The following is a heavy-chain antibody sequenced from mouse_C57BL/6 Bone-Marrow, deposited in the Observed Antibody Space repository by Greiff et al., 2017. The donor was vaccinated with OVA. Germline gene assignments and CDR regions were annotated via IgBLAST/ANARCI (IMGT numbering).Heavy chain of an antibody. Sequence: QVQLQQPGAELVRPGASVKLSCKASGYTFTSYWMQWVKQRPGQGLEWIGEIDPSGSYTYYNQKFKGKATLTADTSSSTAYMQLSSLTSEDSAVYYCARATTVVDAMDYWGQGTSVTVSS. V-gene: IGHV1-50*01. CDR1: GYTFTSYW. D-gene: IGHD1-1*01. J-gene: IGHJ4*01. CDR2: IDPSGSYT. CDR3: ARATTVVDAMDY.